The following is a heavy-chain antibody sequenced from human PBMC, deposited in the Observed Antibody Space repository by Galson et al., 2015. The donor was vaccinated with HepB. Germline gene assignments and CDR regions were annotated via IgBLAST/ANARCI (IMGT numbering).Heavy chain of an antibody. CDR2: IHGGHNR. V-gene: IGHV3-53*01. D-gene: IGHD6-13*01. J-gene: IGHJ4*02. CDR1: GFSIRSHY. CDR3: AQLGTGY. Sequence: SLRLSCAASGFSIRSHYMNWVRQAPGKGLEWVSVIHGGHNRYYADSVKGRFTLSRDDSINTLFLQMNSLRVEDTAVYYCAQLGTGYWGQGTLVTVSS.